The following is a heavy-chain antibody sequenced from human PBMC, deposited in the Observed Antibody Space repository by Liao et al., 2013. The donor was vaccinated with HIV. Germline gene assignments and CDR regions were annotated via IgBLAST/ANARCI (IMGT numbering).Heavy chain of an antibody. CDR1: GGSISSGSYF. V-gene: IGHV4-61*02. CDR3: ARDPVLSAFEI. CDR2: LSTSGST. D-gene: IGHD2/OR15-2a*01. J-gene: IGHJ3*02. Sequence: QVQLQESGPGLVKPSQTLSLTCTVSGGSISSGSYFWSWVRQPAGKGLEWIGRLSTSGSTSYNPSLQSRVTISGDTTKDQFSLRLSSVTAADTAVYYCARDPVLSAFEIWGQGTMVTVSS.